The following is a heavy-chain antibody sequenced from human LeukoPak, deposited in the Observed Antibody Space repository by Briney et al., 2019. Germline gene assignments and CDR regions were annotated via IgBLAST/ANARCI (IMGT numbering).Heavy chain of an antibody. CDR2: ISWNSGSI. D-gene: IGHD3-9*01. V-gene: IGHV3-9*01. Sequence: PGGSLRLSCAASGFTFDDYAMHWVRQAPGKGLEWVSGISWNSGSIGYADSVKGRFTISRDNAKNSLYLQMNSLRAEDTAVYYCARERKYYDILTGYSSLWFDPWGQGTLVTVSS. J-gene: IGHJ5*02. CDR1: GFTFDDYA. CDR3: ARERKYYDILTGYSSLWFDP.